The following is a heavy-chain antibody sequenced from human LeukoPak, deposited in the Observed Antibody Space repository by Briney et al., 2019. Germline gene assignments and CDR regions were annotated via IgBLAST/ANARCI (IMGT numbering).Heavy chain of an antibody. V-gene: IGHV4-4*07. Sequence: PSETLSLTCTVSGGSISSYYWSWIRQPAGKGLEWIGRIYTSGSTNYNPSLKSRVTMSVDTSKNQFSPKLSSVTAADTAVYYCACAGYSSSWYFGFDPWGQGTLVTVSS. CDR2: IYTSGST. J-gene: IGHJ5*02. CDR3: ACAGYSSSWYFGFDP. D-gene: IGHD6-13*01. CDR1: GGSISSYY.